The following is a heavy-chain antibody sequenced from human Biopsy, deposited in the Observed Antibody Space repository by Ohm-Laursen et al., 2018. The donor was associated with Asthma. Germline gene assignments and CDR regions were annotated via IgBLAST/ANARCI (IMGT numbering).Heavy chain of an antibody. CDR3: VRWRSGYPDHYSDF. V-gene: IGHV3-30*03. CDR2: ISSDVRE. D-gene: IGHD2-21*01. J-gene: IGHJ4*02. CDR1: GFTFRNFG. Sequence: SSLRLSCTASGFTFRNFGMHWVRQAPGKGLEWVALISSDVREWYADSVKGRFTISRDNSKNTLDLQMNSLRGDDTAVYYCVRWRSGYPDHYSDFWCLGTLVTVSS.